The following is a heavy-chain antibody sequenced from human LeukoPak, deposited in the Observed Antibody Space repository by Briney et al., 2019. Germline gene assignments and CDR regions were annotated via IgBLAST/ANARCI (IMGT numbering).Heavy chain of an antibody. Sequence: GSLRLTCAASGFTFSDYYMSWIRQAPGQGLDWVAYISHSSGFTNYADSVKGRFGISRDNAKNSLYLQMDSLRAEDTAIYYCAKLFKAYSSTWIDYWGQGNLVTVSS. J-gene: IGHJ4*02. CDR1: GFTFSDYY. V-gene: IGHV3-11*03. D-gene: IGHD6-13*01. CDR3: AKLFKAYSSTWIDY. CDR2: ISHSSGFT.